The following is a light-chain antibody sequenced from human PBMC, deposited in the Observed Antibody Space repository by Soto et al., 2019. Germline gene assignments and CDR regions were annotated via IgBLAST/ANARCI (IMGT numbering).Light chain of an antibody. CDR3: HQYHSTPQT. J-gene: IGKJ1*01. V-gene: IGKV2-30*01. CDR1: QSLVYSDGNTY. CDR2: KVS. Sequence: DVVMTQSPLSLPVTLGQPASISCRSSQSLVYSDGNTYLNWFQQRPGQSPRRLIYKVSNRDSGVPTRFTGSGSGTDFTLTISSLQAEDVAVYYCHQYHSTPQTFGQGTKVDIK.